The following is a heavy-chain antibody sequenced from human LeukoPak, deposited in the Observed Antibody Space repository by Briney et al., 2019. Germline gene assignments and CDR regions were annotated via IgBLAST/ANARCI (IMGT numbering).Heavy chain of an antibody. CDR1: GFTLRSYV. V-gene: IGHV3-23*01. CDR3: AKGSGWLLLQYFDF. J-gene: IGHJ4*02. Sequence: PGGSLRLSCVASGFTLRSYVMNWVRQTPGKGLEWVSSISGSGDSTFYADSVKGRFTISRDNSKNTLYLHMKSLRAEDTAVYYCAKGSGWLLLQYFDFWGQGTLVTVSS. CDR2: ISGSGDST. D-gene: IGHD2-21*01.